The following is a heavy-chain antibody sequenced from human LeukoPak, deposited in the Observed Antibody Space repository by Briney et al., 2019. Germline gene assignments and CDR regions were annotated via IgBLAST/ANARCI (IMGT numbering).Heavy chain of an antibody. CDR1: GYTFTSYY. CDR3: ARVKGPHYYYDSSGNWFDP. J-gene: IGHJ5*02. D-gene: IGHD3-22*01. Sequence: ASVKVSCKASGYTFTSYYMHWVRQAPGQGLEWMGIINPSGGSTSYAQKFQGRVTMTRDMSTSTVYMELSSLRSEDTAVYYCARVKGPHYYYDSSGNWFDPWGQGTLVTVSS. V-gene: IGHV1-46*01. CDR2: INPSGGST.